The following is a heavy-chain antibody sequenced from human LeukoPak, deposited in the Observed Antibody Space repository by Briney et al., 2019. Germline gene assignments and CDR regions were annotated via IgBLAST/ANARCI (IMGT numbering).Heavy chain of an antibody. J-gene: IGHJ5*02. CDR3: ARGHGSEFSNWFDP. CDR1: GYTFTGYY. D-gene: IGHD3-10*01. V-gene: IGHV1-8*02. CDR2: MNPNSGNT. Sequence: ASVKVSCKASGYTFTGYYMHWVRQATGQGLEWMGWMNPNSGNTGYAQKFQGRVTMTRNTSISTAYMELSSLRSEDTAVYYCARGHGSEFSNWFDPWGQGTLVTVSS.